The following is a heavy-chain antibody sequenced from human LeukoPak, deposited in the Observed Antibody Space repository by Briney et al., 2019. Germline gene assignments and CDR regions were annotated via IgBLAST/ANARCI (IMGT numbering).Heavy chain of an antibody. J-gene: IGHJ4*02. CDR2: VSTGSNYI. V-gene: IGHV3-21*04. Sequence: GGSLRLSCTASGFTFSSYSLNWVRQAPGKGLEWVSSVSTGSNYIYYADSVKGRFTISRDNSKNTLYLQMNSLRAEDTAVYYCAKDRGTLRPLCLDYWGQGTLVTVSS. CDR3: AKDRGTLRPLCLDY. CDR1: GFTFSSYS. D-gene: IGHD3-10*01.